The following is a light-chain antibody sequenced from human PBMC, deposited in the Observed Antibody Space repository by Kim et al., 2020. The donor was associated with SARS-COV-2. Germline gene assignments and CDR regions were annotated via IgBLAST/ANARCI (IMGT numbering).Light chain of an antibody. J-gene: IGLJ2*01. CDR3: CSYTSSSSRV. CDR1: TSDVGVYNY. CDR2: DVT. V-gene: IGLV2-11*03. Sequence: GQSLTISCTGTTSDVGVYNYVSWFQLFPGKAPRLLIYDVTKRPSGVPDRFSGSKSGNTASLTISGLQADDEAEYFCCSYTSSSSRVFGEGTQLTVL.